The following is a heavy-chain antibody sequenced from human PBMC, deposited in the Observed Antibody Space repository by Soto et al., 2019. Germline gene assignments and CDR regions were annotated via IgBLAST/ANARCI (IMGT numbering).Heavy chain of an antibody. CDR3: ARGLERWVTTGKGMDV. CDR2: IIPIFGTA. J-gene: IGHJ6*02. D-gene: IGHD4-17*01. CDR1: GGTFSSYA. V-gene: IGHV1-69*01. Sequence: QVQLVQSGAEVKKPGSSVKVSCKASGGTFSSYAISWVRQAPGQGLEWMGGIIPIFGTANYAQKFQGRVTITADESTSTAYMELISLRSEDTAVYYCARGLERWVTTGKGMDVGGQGTTVTVSS.